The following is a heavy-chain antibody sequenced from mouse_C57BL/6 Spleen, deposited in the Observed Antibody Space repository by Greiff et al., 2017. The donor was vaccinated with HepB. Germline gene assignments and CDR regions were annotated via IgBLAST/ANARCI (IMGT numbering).Heavy chain of an antibody. Sequence: VQLQQSGGGLVKPGGSLKLSCAASGFTFSDYGMHWVRQAPEKGLEWVAYISSGSSTIYYADTVKGRFTISRDNAKNTLFLQMTSLRSKDTAMYYCARPTAQATFAYWGQGTLVTVSA. V-gene: IGHV5-17*01. J-gene: IGHJ3*01. CDR1: GFTFSDYG. CDR2: ISSGSSTI. CDR3: ARPTAQATFAY. D-gene: IGHD3-2*02.